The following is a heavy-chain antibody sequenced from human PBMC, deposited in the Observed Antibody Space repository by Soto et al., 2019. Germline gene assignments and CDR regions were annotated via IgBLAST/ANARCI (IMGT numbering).Heavy chain of an antibody. J-gene: IGHJ6*02. CDR1: GYTFTSYA. CDR2: INAGNGNT. CDR3: AREYYDFWSVSGGMDV. V-gene: IGHV1-3*01. Sequence: GASVKVSCKASGYTFTSYAVHWVRQAPGQRLEWMGWINAGNGNTKYSQKFQGRVTITRDTSASTAYMELSSLRSEDTAVYYCAREYYDFWSVSGGMDVWGQGTTVTVSS. D-gene: IGHD3-3*01.